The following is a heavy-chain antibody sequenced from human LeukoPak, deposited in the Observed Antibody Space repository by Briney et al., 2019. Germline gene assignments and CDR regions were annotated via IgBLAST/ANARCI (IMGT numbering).Heavy chain of an antibody. J-gene: IGHJ4*02. Sequence: SETLSLTCAVSGGSFFGSHWNWIRQSPEKGLEWIGEINHSGRTNYNPSLRSRVTISVDTSKSQFFLKLTSVTAADTAVYYCATLRYGDTSFDYWGQGTLVTVSS. V-gene: IGHV4-34*01. CDR3: ATLRYGDTSFDY. CDR1: GGSFFGSH. D-gene: IGHD4-17*01. CDR2: INHSGRT.